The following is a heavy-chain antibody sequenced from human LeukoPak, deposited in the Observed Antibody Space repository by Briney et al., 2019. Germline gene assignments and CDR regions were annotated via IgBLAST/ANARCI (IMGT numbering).Heavy chain of an antibody. Sequence: GGSLRLSGAASGFTTATYGLHWVRQAPGKGLEWLAFIRFDGSNRYYADSVKGRFTISRDTSKNMLYLQMNSLRAEDTAVYYCATLAAGSLDYWGQGTLVTVAS. CDR2: IRFDGSNR. CDR1: GFTTATYG. V-gene: IGHV3-30*02. CDR3: ATLAAGSLDY. D-gene: IGHD3-10*01. J-gene: IGHJ4*02.